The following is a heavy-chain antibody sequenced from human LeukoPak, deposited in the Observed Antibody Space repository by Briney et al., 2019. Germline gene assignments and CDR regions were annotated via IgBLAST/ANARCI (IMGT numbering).Heavy chain of an antibody. CDR1: GGSISSYY. CDR3: AGGIAAAALDY. D-gene: IGHD6-13*01. CDR2: IHYSGST. V-gene: IGHV4-59*01. Sequence: SETLSLTCTVSGGSISSYYWSWIRQPPGKGLEWIGYIHYSGSTNYNPSLKSRVTISVDTSKNQFSLKLSSVTAADTAVYYCAGGIAAAALDYWGQGTLVTVSS. J-gene: IGHJ4*02.